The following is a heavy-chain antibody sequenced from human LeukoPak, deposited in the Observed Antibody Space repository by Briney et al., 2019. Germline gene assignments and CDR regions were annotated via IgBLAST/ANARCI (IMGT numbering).Heavy chain of an antibody. J-gene: IGHJ3*02. D-gene: IGHD3-22*01. CDR1: GGSTSSGPYY. CDR2: IYYGENT. V-gene: IGHV4-39*02. Sequence: SETLSLTCTVSGGSTSSGPYYWGWIRQPPGKGLEWIGNIYYGENTYYNPSLKSRVTISIDTSKNHFYLKLSSLTAADTAVYYCARAEDFYESSGYPTGDAFDIWGQGTMVTVSS. CDR3: ARAEDFYESSGYPTGDAFDI.